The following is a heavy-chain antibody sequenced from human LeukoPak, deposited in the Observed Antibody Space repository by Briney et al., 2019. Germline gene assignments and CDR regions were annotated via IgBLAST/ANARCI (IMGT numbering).Heavy chain of an antibody. CDR1: GYIFTSFA. J-gene: IGHJ4*02. Sequence: ASVKVSCKASGYIFTSFAITWVRQAPGQGLECMGWISVYNGSPKYAQKFQGRVTMTADTATNTAYMELTALTSDDTAMYYCARVPTAAAGRRFDYWGQGTQVIVSS. V-gene: IGHV1-18*04. CDR2: ISVYNGSP. D-gene: IGHD6-25*01. CDR3: ARVPTAAAGRRFDY.